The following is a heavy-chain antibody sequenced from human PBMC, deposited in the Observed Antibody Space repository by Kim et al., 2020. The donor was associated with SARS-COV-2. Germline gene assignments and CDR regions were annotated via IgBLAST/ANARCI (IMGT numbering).Heavy chain of an antibody. J-gene: IGHJ6*02. Sequence: GGSLRLSCAASGFTFSSYWMSWVRQVSGKGLEWVANINQDGSEKYYVDSVKGRFTISRDNAKNSLYLQMNSLRAEDTAVYYCARETHYDFWSGYYYGMDVWGQGTTVTVSS. V-gene: IGHV3-7*03. CDR2: INQDGSEK. CDR3: ARETHYDFWSGYYYGMDV. CDR1: GFTFSSYW. D-gene: IGHD3-3*01.